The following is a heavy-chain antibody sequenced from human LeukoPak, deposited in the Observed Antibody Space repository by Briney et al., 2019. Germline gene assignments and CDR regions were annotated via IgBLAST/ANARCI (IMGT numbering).Heavy chain of an antibody. Sequence: GGSLRLSCAASGFTFSSYAMSWVRQAPGKGLEWVSAISGSGGSTYYADSVKGRFTISRDNSKNTLYLQMNSLRAEDTAVYYCAKDRAPYFWSGYYYFDYWGQGTLVTVSS. CDR2: ISGSGGST. CDR1: GFTFSSYA. V-gene: IGHV3-23*01. D-gene: IGHD3-3*01. J-gene: IGHJ4*02. CDR3: AKDRAPYFWSGYYYFDY.